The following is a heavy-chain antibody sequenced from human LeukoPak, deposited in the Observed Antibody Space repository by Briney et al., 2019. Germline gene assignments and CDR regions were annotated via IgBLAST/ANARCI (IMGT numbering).Heavy chain of an antibody. D-gene: IGHD6-6*01. Sequence: GGSLRLSCVASGFTFSDSYMTWIRQLPGKGLEWLSYISGSGATVHYADSVRGRFTVSRDNAKNSLYLQMNSLRAEDTGVYYCARDPYYYSSSPWGQGTLVTVSS. V-gene: IGHV3-11*01. J-gene: IGHJ4*02. CDR3: ARDPYYYSSSP. CDR1: GFTFSDSY. CDR2: ISGSGATV.